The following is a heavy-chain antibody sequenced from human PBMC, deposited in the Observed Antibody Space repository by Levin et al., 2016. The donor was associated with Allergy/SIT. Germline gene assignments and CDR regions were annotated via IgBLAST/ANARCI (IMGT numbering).Heavy chain of an antibody. V-gene: IGHV3-11*01. Sequence: WIRQPPGKGLEWVSYISSSGSTIYYADSVKGRFTISRDNAKNSLYLQMNSLRAEDTAVYYCARGGLLWFGEFPYWGQGTLVTVSS. CDR2: ISSSGSTI. J-gene: IGHJ4*02. CDR3: ARGGLLWFGEFPY. D-gene: IGHD3-10*01.